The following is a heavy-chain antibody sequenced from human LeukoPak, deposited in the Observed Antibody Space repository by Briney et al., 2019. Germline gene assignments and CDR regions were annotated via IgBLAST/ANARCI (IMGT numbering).Heavy chain of an antibody. Sequence: ASVKVSCKASGYTFTGYYMHWVRQAPGQGLEWMGWINPKSGGTKYAQKFQGRVTMTRDTSITTAYMGLSRLRSDDTAVYYCARVQGYGDYFDYWGQGTLLTVSS. CDR2: INPKSGGT. CDR1: GYTFTGYY. CDR3: ARVQGYGDYFDY. D-gene: IGHD4-17*01. J-gene: IGHJ4*02. V-gene: IGHV1-2*02.